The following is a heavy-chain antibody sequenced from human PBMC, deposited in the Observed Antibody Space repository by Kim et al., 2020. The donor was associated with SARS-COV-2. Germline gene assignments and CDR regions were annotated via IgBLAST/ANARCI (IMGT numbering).Heavy chain of an antibody. D-gene: IGHD6-6*01. V-gene: IGHV3-53*01. Sequence: GGSLRLSCAASGFTVSSNYMSWVRQAPGKGLEWVSVIYSGGSTYYADSVKGRFTISRDNSKNTLYLQMNSLRAEDTAVYYCARLQSIAARPFDYWGQGTLVTVSS. CDR1: GFTVSSNY. J-gene: IGHJ4*02. CDR2: IYSGGST. CDR3: ARLQSIAARPFDY.